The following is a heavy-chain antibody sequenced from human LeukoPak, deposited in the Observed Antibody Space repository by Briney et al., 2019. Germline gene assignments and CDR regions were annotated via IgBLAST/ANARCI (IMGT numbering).Heavy chain of an antibody. CDR2: ISGSGGST. D-gene: IGHD3-3*01. J-gene: IGHJ3*02. Sequence: GGSLRLSCAASGFTFSSYAMSWVRQAAGKGLEWVSAISGSGGSTYYADSVKGRFTISRDNSKNTLYLQMNSLRAEDTAVYYCAKVTYDFWSGYYGAFDIWGQGTMVTVSS. V-gene: IGHV3-23*01. CDR3: AKVTYDFWSGYYGAFDI. CDR1: GFTFSSYA.